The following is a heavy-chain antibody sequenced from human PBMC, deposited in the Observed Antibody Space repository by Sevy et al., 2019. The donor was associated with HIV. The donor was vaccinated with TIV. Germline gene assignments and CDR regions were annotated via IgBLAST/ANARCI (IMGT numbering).Heavy chain of an antibody. J-gene: IGHJ4*02. D-gene: IGHD2-21*01. CDR1: GFSFSSYG. CDR2: LKYDGSNK. Sequence: GGSLRLPCAASGFSFSSYGMHWVRQAPGKGLEWMSYLKYDGSNKDYADSVKGRFTISTNKSKNPLYLQLNSLRVEDTAVFYCVKEGGGEGGDHWGQGTLVTVSS. V-gene: IGHV3-30*02. CDR3: VKEGGGEGGDH.